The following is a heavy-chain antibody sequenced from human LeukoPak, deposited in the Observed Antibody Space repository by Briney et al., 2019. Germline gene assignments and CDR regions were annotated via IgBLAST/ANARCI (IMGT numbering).Heavy chain of an antibody. Sequence: GGSLRLSCVAPGFVFDDYAMHWVRQAPGKGLEWVSGINWNSGGINYADSVKGRFTISRDNAKNSLYLQMNSLRAEDTALYYCAKDTRYGDYDLASWGQGTLVTVSS. J-gene: IGHJ4*02. CDR1: GFVFDDYA. D-gene: IGHD4-17*01. CDR2: INWNSGGI. V-gene: IGHV3-9*01. CDR3: AKDTRYGDYDLAS.